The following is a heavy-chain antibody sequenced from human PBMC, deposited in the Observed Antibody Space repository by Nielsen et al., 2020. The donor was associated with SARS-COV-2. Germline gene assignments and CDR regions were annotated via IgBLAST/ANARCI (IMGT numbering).Heavy chain of an antibody. V-gene: IGHV4-59*01. CDR3: ARTYSSGWSHYFDY. J-gene: IGHJ4*02. D-gene: IGHD6-19*01. CDR2: IYYSGST. CDR1: GGSISSYY. Sequence: TLSLTCTVSGGSISSYYWSWIRQPPGKGLEWIGYIYYSGSTNYNPSLKSRVTISVDTSKNQFSLKLSSVTAADTAVYYCARTYSSGWSHYFDYWGQGTLVTVSS.